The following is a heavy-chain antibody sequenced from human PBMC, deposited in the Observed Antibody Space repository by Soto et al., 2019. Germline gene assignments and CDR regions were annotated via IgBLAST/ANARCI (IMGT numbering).Heavy chain of an antibody. J-gene: IGHJ1*01. D-gene: IGHD2-2*02. CDR3: ARGPWDYQLLYAYFQH. V-gene: IGHV3-30-3*01. CDR1: GFTFSSYA. CDR2: ISYDGSNK. Sequence: QVQLVESGGGVVQPGRSLRLSCAASGFTFSSYATHWVRQSPCMGLEWVAGISYDGSNKYYADSVKGRFTISRDNSKNTLYLQMNSLRAEDTAVYYCARGPWDYQLLYAYFQHWGQGTMVTGSS.